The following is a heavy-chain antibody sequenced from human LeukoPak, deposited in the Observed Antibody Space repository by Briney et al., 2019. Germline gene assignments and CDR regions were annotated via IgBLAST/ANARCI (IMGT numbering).Heavy chain of an antibody. CDR2: IIPILGIA. D-gene: IGHD3-22*01. V-gene: IGHV1-69*04. CDR1: VGTCSSYA. Sequence: ASVKLSCKASVGTCSSYAISWVRQAPGQGLEWMGRIIPILGIANYAQKFQGRVTITADKSTSTAYMELSSLRSEDTAVYYCARVHHYYYDSSGYPFAPWGQGTLVTVSS. J-gene: IGHJ5*02. CDR3: ARVHHYYYDSSGYPFAP.